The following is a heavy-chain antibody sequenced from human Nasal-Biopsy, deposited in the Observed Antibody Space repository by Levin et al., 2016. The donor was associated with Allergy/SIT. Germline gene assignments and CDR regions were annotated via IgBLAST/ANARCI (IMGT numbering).Heavy chain of an antibody. J-gene: IGHJ4*02. Sequence: SETLSLTCTVSGNSVSSYYWSWIRQSPGKGLEWIGYIYYSGTNYNPSVKSRVTMSLDTSKNQFSLKLNSVTAADTAMYYCARGHPSGYAMGGFDYWGQGTLVTVSS. V-gene: IGHV4-59*02. CDR1: GNSVSSYY. CDR2: IYYSGT. CDR3: ARGHPSGYAMGGFDY. D-gene: IGHD3-22*01.